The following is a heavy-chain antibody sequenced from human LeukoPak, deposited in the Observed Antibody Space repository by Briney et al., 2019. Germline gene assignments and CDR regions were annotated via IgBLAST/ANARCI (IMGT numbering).Heavy chain of an antibody. CDR2: IVVGSGNT. D-gene: IGHD1-1*01. Sequence: SVKVSCKASGFTFTSSAEQWVRQARGQRLEWIGCIVVGSGNTNYAHKFQERVTITRDMSTSTAYMVLSSLRPGATATSYCSAERWTTGTIWGQGTLVTVSS. V-gene: IGHV1-58*01. J-gene: IGHJ4*02. CDR3: SAERWTTGTI. CDR1: GFTFTSSA.